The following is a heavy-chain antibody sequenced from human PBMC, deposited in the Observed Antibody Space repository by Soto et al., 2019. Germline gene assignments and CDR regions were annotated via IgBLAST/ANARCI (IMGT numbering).Heavy chain of an antibody. CDR1: GFTFSSYG. J-gene: IGHJ6*03. Sequence: GGSLRLSCAASGFTFSSYGMNWVRQAPGKGLEWVSSITHSGGNTYYADSVEGRFTISRDNSKDTLYLQMNSLRAEDTAVYYCAGRYCTNGICYTNSYYSMDVWGKGTTVTVAS. V-gene: IGHV3-23*01. D-gene: IGHD2-8*01. CDR3: AGRYCTNGICYTNSYYSMDV. CDR2: ITHSGGNT.